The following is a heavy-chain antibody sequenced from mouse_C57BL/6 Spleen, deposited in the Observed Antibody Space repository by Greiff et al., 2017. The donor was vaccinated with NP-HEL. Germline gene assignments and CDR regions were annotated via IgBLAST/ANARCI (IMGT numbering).Heavy chain of an antibody. D-gene: IGHD1-1*01. J-gene: IGHJ1*03. Sequence: DVKLQESGPGLVKPSQSLSLTCSVTGYSITSGYYWNWIRQFPGNKLEWMGYISYDGSNNYNPSLKNRISITRDTSKNQFFLKLNSVTTEDTAKYYCAIGANYYGSRAWYVDVWGTGTTVTVSS. CDR3: AIGANYYGSRAWYVDV. CDR2: ISYDGSN. V-gene: IGHV3-6*01. CDR1: GYSITSGYY.